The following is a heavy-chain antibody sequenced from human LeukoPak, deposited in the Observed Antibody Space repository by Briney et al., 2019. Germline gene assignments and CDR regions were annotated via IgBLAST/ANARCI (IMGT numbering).Heavy chain of an antibody. V-gene: IGHV4-39*07. CDR3: ARSGVGIYYDFWSGYPAEYFQH. CDR1: GGSISSSNYY. J-gene: IGHJ1*01. Sequence: PSETLSLTCTVSGGSISSSNYYWAWIRQPPGKGLEWIGSVYYSGSTYYNPSLKSRVTISVDTSKNQFSLKLSSVTAADTAVYYCARSGVGIYYDFWSGYPAEYFQHWGQGTLVTVSS. CDR2: VYYSGST. D-gene: IGHD3-3*01.